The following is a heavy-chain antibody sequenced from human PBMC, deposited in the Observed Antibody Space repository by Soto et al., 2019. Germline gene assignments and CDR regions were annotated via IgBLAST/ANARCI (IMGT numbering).Heavy chain of an antibody. CDR3: AKDLGYCSSTSCPDLYYYHYGMDG. J-gene: IGHJ6*02. CDR1: GFTFSSYG. D-gene: IGHD2-2*01. Sequence: GGSLRLSCAASGFTFSSYGMHWVRQAPGKGLEWVAVISYDGSNKYYADSVKGRFTISRNNSRNTLYLQMNSLRAEDTAVYYCAKDLGYCSSTSCPDLYYYHYGMDGWGQVTRVTVSS. CDR2: ISYDGSNK. V-gene: IGHV3-30*18.